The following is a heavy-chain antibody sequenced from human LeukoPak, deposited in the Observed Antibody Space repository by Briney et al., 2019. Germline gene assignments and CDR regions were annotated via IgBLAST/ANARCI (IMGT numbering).Heavy chain of an antibody. CDR2: INAGNGNT. CDR1: GYTFTSYA. J-gene: IGHJ5*02. D-gene: IGHD6-19*01. V-gene: IGHV1-3*01. CDR3: ARVSSSGWYVWFDP. Sequence: ASVKVSCTASGYTFTSYAMHWVRQAPGQRLEWMGWINAGNGNTKYSQKFQGRVTITRDTSASTAYMELSSLRSEDTAVYYCARVSSSGWYVWFDPWGQGTLVTVSS.